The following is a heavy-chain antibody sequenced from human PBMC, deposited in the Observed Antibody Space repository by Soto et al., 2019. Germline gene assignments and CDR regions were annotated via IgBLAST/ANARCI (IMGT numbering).Heavy chain of an antibody. V-gene: IGHV1-18*01. CDR3: ARVVPGAEAWFGP. J-gene: IGHJ5*02. CDR1: GYTFSNYG. D-gene: IGHD2-2*01. CDR2: ISLYSDST. Sequence: ASVKVSCKTSGYTFSNYGITWVRQAPGQPLEWLGWISLYSDSTNYAQKFQGRVSMTTDTSTTTAYMELRSLRSDDTAVYYCARVVPGAEAWFGPWGQGTLVTVSS.